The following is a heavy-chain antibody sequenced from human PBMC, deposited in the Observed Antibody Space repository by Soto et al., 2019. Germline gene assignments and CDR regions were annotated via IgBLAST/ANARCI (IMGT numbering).Heavy chain of an antibody. V-gene: IGHV3-48*01. Sequence: EVQLVESGGGLVQPGGSLRLSCAASGFTFSSYSMNWVRQAPGKGLEWVSYISSSSSTIYYADSVKGRFTISRDNAKKSLYLQMNSLRAEDTAVYYCASLSPYYYGMDVWGQGTTVTVSS. CDR1: GFTFSSYS. CDR2: ISSSSSTI. J-gene: IGHJ6*02. CDR3: ASLSPYYYGMDV.